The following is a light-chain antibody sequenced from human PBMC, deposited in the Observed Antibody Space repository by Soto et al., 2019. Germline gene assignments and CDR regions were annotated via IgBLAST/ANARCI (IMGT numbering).Light chain of an antibody. Sequence: VWDQKQPAQAPRLLSYGATSRATGIPDRFSGSRSGTDFTLTISRLELEDSAVYYCQQYGTSRLTFGGGTNVEIK. CDR3: QQYGTSRLT. J-gene: IGKJ4*01. CDR2: GAT. V-gene: IGKV3-20*01.